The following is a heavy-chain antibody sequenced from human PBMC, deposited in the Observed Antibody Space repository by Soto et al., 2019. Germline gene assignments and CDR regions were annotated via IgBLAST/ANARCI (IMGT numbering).Heavy chain of an antibody. CDR3: ASPYFSWPATFGY. CDR2: INSDGSST. Sequence: GGSLRLSCAASGFTFSSYWMHWVRQAPGKGLVWVSRINSDGSSTSYADSVKGRFTISRDNAKNTLYLKMNSLRAEDTAVYYCASPYFSWPATFGYWGQGTLVTVSS. V-gene: IGHV3-74*01. CDR1: GFTFSSYW. J-gene: IGHJ4*02. D-gene: IGHD1-26*01.